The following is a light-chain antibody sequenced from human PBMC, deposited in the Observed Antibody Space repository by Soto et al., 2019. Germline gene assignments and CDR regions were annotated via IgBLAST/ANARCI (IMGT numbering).Light chain of an antibody. J-gene: IGKJ1*01. CDR2: GAS. Sequence: EIVMTQSPATLSVSAGEGATLSCRASQIVSDNYLAWYQQKPGQAPRLVVYGASSRATGVPDRFSASGSGTDFTLTISRLEPEDFAVYYCQQYAKAPLTFGQGTKVDIK. CDR3: QQYAKAPLT. V-gene: IGKV3-20*01. CDR1: QIVSDNY.